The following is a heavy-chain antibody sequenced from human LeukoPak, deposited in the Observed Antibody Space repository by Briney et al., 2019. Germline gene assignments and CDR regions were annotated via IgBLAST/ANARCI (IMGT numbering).Heavy chain of an antibody. D-gene: IGHD2-2*01. Sequence: GGSLRLSCTASGFTFGDYAMSWVRQAPGKGLEWVGFIRSKAYGGTTEYAASVKGRFTISRDDSKSIAYLQVNSLKTEDTAVYYCTRDPAGAAMLSLQDYYYGMDVWGKGTTVTVSS. V-gene: IGHV3-49*04. J-gene: IGHJ6*04. CDR3: TRDPAGAAMLSLQDYYYGMDV. CDR1: GFTFGDYA. CDR2: IRSKAYGGTT.